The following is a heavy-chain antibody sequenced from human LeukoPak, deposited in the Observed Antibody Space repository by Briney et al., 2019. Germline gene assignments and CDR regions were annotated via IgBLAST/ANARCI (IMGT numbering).Heavy chain of an antibody. CDR3: AKQFLWFGELSHFDY. J-gene: IGHJ4*02. CDR1: GFTFSSYA. D-gene: IGHD3-10*01. Sequence: GGSLRLSCAASGFTFSSYAMSWVRQAPGKGLEWVSAISGSGGSTYYADSVKGRFTISRDNSKNTLYVQMNSLRAEDTAVYYCAKQFLWFGELSHFDYWGQGTLVTVSS. V-gene: IGHV3-23*01. CDR2: ISGSGGST.